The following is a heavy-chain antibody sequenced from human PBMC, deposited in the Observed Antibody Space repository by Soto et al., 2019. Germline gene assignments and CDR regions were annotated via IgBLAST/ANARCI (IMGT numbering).Heavy chain of an antibody. CDR1: GGSISSGGYY. J-gene: IGHJ6*02. V-gene: IGHV4-31*03. CDR2: IYYSGST. D-gene: IGHD6-13*01. Sequence: SDTLSLTCTVSGGSISSGGYYWSWIRQHPGKGLEWIGYIYYSGSTYYNPSLKSRVTISVDTSKNQFSLKLSSVTAADTAVYYCARDMLAAAGYYYYGMDVWGQGTTVTVSS. CDR3: ARDMLAAAGYYYYGMDV.